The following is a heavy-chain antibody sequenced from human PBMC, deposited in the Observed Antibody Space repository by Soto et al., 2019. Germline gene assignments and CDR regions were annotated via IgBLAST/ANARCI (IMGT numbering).Heavy chain of an antibody. CDR2: IIPIFGTA. Sequence: GSSVKVSCKAAGGTFSIHSISWVRQAPGQGLEWMVGIIPIFGTANYAQKFEGRVTITADEYTSTAYMELSSLRYEATAVYYCASQYCSSTSCYPPYYYYYGMDVWV. D-gene: IGHD2-2*01. V-gene: IGHV1-69*01. CDR3: ASQYCSSTSCYPPYYYYYGMDV. J-gene: IGHJ6*02. CDR1: GGTFSIHS.